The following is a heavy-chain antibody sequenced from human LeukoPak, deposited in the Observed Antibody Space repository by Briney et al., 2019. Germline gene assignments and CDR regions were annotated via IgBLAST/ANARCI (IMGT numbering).Heavy chain of an antibody. CDR1: GYTLTELS. CDR3: ATVPAVLKWDAFDI. V-gene: IGHV1-24*01. D-gene: IGHD2-2*01. Sequence: ASVKVSCKVSGYTLTELSMHWVRQAPGKGLEWMGGFGPEDGETIYAQKFQGRVTMTEDTSTDTAYMELSSLRSEDTAVYYCATVPAVLKWDAFDIWGQGTMVTVSS. CDR2: FGPEDGET. J-gene: IGHJ3*02.